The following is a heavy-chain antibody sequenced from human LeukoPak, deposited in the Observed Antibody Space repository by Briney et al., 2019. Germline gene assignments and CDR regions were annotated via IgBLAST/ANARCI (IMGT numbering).Heavy chain of an antibody. V-gene: IGHV4-39*07. CDR1: GGSIGSSSYY. CDR2: IYYSGST. CDR3: ARDRYDYYDSSGLYYYGMDV. J-gene: IGHJ6*02. D-gene: IGHD3-22*01. Sequence: SETLSLTCTVSGGSIGSSSYYWGWIRQPPGKGLEWIGSIYYSGSTYYNPSLKSRVTISVDTSKNQFSLKLSSVTAADTAVYYCARDRYDYYDSSGLYYYGMDVWGQGTTVTVSS.